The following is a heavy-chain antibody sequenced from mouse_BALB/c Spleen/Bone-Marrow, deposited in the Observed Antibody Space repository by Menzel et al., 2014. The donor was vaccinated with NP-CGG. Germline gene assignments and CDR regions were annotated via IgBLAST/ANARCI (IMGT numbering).Heavy chain of an antibody. D-gene: IGHD2-3*01. CDR3: ARLGYYGWFAY. CDR2: INPESNTI. J-gene: IGHJ3*01. V-gene: IGHV4-1*02. Sequence: EVQRVESGGGLVQPGGSLKLSCAASGFDFXRYWMSWVRQAPGKGLQWIGEINPESNTINYTPSLKDKFIISRDNAKNTLYLQMSRVRSEDTALYCCARLGYYGWFAYWGQGTLVTVSA. CDR1: GFDFXRYW.